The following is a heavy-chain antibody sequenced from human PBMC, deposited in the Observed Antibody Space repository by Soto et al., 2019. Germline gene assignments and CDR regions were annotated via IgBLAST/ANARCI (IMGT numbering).Heavy chain of an antibody. Sequence: QVQLQESGPGLVKPSETLSLTCTVSGGSVSSGSYYWSWIRQPPGKGLEWIGYIYYSGSTNYNPCLTTRVTISVYTSKIPFSLQRSSVTAADTALYYRARVRCFGELMHGMVVWGQGNTVTVSS. J-gene: IGHJ6*02. CDR1: GGSVSSGSYY. V-gene: IGHV4-61*01. CDR3: ARVRCFGELMHGMVV. D-gene: IGHD3-10*01. CDR2: IYYSGST.